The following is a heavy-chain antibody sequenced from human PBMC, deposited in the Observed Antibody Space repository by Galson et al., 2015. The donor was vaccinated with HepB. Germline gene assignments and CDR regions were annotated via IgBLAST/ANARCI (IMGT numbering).Heavy chain of an antibody. CDR1: GSTLTELS. CDR2: FDPEDDET. D-gene: IGHD3-16*01. J-gene: IGHJ4*02. Sequence: SVKVSCKVSGSTLTELSMHWVRQGPGGGLEWMGGFDPEDDETIYAQKFQGRVTMTEDTSTDTAYMDLSSLTSEDTAVYYCATNRDFAYMEYWGQGTLVTVSS. CDR3: ATNRDFAYMEY. V-gene: IGHV1-24*01.